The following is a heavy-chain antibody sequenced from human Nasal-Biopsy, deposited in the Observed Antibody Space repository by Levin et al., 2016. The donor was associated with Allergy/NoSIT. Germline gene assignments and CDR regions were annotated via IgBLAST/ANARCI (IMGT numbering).Heavy chain of an antibody. Sequence: GESLKISCAAFGFTFSDYSMNWIRQAPGKGLEWLSFITNSGEAYYADSVKGRFTVSRDNAKNSLYLHLNSLRAEDTAVYYCGVAVGIPVGMWYFDHWGQGTLVTVSS. V-gene: IGHV3-69-1*02. D-gene: IGHD1-26*01. CDR1: GFTFSDYS. CDR2: ITNSGEA. J-gene: IGHJ4*02. CDR3: GVAVGIPVGMWYFDH.